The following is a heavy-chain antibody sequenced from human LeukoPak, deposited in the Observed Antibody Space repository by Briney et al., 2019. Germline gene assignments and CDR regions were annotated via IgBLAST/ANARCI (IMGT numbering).Heavy chain of an antibody. J-gene: IGHJ3*02. Sequence: GGSLRLSCAAYGFTFISYGMHWVRQAPGKGLEWLAVIAYDGSNKYYAESVKGRFTISGDNSKNTLYLQMNSLRAEDTAVYYCAGSGGDIDDAFDIWGRGTMVTVSS. V-gene: IGHV3-30*03. CDR2: IAYDGSNK. CDR1: GFTFISYG. CDR3: AGSGGDIDDAFDI. D-gene: IGHD2-21*02.